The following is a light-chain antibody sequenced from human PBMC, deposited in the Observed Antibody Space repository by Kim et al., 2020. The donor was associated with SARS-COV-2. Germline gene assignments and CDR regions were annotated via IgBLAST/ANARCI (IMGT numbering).Light chain of an antibody. CDR1: SRRKFH. V-gene: IGLV3-19*01. CDR3: NSRDSSDNRVI. J-gene: IGLJ2*01. CDR2: AKN. Sequence: ALGQTVRRSGQGDSRRKFHSSWYQQQPGRAPLLVFFAKNNRPSGIPERFSGSRSGNTASLTITGAQAEDEADYYCNSRDSSDNRVIFGGGTKLTVL.